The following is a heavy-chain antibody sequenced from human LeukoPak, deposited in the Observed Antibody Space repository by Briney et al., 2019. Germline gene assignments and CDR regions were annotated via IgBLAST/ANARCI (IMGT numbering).Heavy chain of an antibody. Sequence: GASVKVSYKASGYTFTGYYMHWVRQAPGRGLEWMGWINPNSGGTNYAQKFQGRVTISVDTSKNQFSLKLSSVTAADTAVYYCARDPGIAVAGTGYFYMDVWGKGTTVTVSS. D-gene: IGHD6-19*01. CDR3: ARDPGIAVAGTGYFYMDV. CDR1: GYTFTGYY. J-gene: IGHJ6*03. V-gene: IGHV1-2*02. CDR2: INPNSGGT.